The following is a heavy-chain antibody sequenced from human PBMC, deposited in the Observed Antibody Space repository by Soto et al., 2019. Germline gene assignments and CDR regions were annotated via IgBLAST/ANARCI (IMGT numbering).Heavy chain of an antibody. CDR3: AKDRIHLWALYY. J-gene: IGHJ4*02. D-gene: IGHD5-18*01. Sequence: QVHLVESGGGVVQPGTPLRLSCAASGFSFKDYGIHWVRQAPGKGLEWVAFVSDDGSNDYYADSVKGRFIISRDNSKNTVSLQMSSLRADDTAVYYCAKDRIHLWALYYWGQGTLVTVSS. CDR2: VSDDGSND. V-gene: IGHV3-30*18. CDR1: GFSFKDYG.